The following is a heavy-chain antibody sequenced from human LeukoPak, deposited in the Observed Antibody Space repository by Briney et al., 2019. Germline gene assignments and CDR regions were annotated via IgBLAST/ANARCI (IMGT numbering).Heavy chain of an antibody. CDR3: AGEGQLLLDGYYAMDV. D-gene: IGHD2-2*01. V-gene: IGHV3-11*01. CDR1: GFSFTEYY. Sequence: KPGGSLRLSCAGSGFSFTEYYMTWIRQTPGKGLEWLSHISSSGTIIYYADSVKGRFTISRDNAKNSLFLQMNSLRAEDTAVYFCAGEGQLLLDGYYAMDVWGQGTTVTVTS. J-gene: IGHJ6*02. CDR2: ISSSGTII.